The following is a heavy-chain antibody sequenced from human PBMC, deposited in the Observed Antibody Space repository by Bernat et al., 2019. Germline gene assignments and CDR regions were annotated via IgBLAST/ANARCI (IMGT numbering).Heavy chain of an antibody. J-gene: IGHJ4*02. CDR2: ISYDGSNK. CDR1: GFTFSSHA. V-gene: IGHV3-30-3*01. Sequence: QVQLVESGGGVVQPGRSLRLSCAASGFTFSSHAMHWVRQAPGKGLEWVAVISYDGSNKYYADSVKGRFTISRDNSKNTLYLQMNSLRAEDTAVYYCARGLDYWGQGTLVTVSS. CDR3: ARGLDY.